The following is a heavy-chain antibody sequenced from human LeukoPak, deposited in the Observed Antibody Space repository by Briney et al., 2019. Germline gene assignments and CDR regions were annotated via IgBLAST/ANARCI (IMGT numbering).Heavy chain of an antibody. Sequence: PGRSLRLSCAASGFTFSSYAMSWVRQAPGKGLDWVSAISGSGGNTCYADSVKGRFTISRDNSKNTLYLQMNSLRAEDTAVYYCAKDQYGGNPQYYFDYWGQGTLVTVSS. D-gene: IGHD4-23*01. J-gene: IGHJ4*02. CDR1: GFTFSSYA. V-gene: IGHV3-23*01. CDR3: AKDQYGGNPQYYFDY. CDR2: ISGSGGNT.